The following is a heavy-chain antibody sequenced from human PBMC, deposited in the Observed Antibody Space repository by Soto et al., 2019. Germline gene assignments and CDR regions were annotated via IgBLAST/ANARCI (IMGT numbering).Heavy chain of an antibody. CDR2: ISGSGGST. J-gene: IGHJ4*02. Sequence: EVQLLESGGGLVQPGGSLRLSCAASGFTFSSYAMSWVRQAPGKGLEWVSAISGSGGSTYYADSVKGRFTISRANSKNKLYLQMNSLRAEDTVVYSCAKDLIYSSGWIFDYWCQGTLVTVSS. CDR1: GFTFSSYA. V-gene: IGHV3-23*01. CDR3: AKDLIYSSGWIFDY. D-gene: IGHD6-19*01.